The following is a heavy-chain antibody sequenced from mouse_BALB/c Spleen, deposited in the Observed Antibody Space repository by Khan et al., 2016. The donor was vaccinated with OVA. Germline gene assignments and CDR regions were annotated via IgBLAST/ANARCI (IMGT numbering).Heavy chain of an antibody. CDR1: GYSFTSYY. D-gene: IGHD2-1*01. CDR3: TRSGYGTFAY. CDR2: INPSNGGT. Sequence: VQLQQSGAELVKPGASVRLSCKASGYSFTSYYLYWVKQRPGQGLEWIGDINPSNGGTNLHEKFKIKATLTVDKSASTAYMQLSSLTSEDSAVYYCTRSGYGTFAYWGRGTLVTVSA. V-gene: IGHV1S81*02. J-gene: IGHJ3*01.